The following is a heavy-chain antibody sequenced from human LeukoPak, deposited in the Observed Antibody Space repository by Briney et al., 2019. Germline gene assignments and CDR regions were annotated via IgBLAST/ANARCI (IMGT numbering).Heavy chain of an antibody. V-gene: IGHV4-34*01. CDR1: GGSISSGGYY. J-gene: IGHJ6*02. D-gene: IGHD2-15*01. Sequence: SETLSLTCAVSGGSISSGGYYWSWIRQPPGKGLEWIGEINHSGSTNYNPSLKSRVTISVDTSKNQFSLKLSSVTAADTAVYYCARVEYCSGGSCYSYYYYYGMDVWGQGTTVTVSS. CDR3: ARVEYCSGGSCYSYYYYYGMDV. CDR2: INHSGST.